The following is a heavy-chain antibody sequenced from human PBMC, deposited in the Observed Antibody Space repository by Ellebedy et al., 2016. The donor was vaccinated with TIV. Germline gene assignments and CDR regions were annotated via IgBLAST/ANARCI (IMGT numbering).Heavy chain of an antibody. D-gene: IGHD6-19*01. CDR1: GFMFSSYA. J-gene: IGHJ4*02. Sequence: PGGSLRLSCAASGFMFSSYAMSWVRQAPGKGLEWVASISGSGASADYADSVEGRFTISRDNSKGTLSLQMNSLRAEDTALYFCAQTSKIAVAGYFAYWGQGTLVTVSS. CDR3: AQTSKIAVAGYFAY. V-gene: IGHV3-23*01. CDR2: ISGSGASA.